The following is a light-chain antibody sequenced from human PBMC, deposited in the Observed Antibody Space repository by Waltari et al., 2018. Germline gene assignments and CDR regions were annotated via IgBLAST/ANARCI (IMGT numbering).Light chain of an antibody. CDR3: NSRDSNGNPFV. CDR1: SLRYYY. J-gene: IGLJ1*01. Sequence: SSELTQDPAVTVALGQTVRITCQGASLRYYYANWYRQKPGQGPLLVMYGKNNRPSGIPDRFCGSYSGETASVTITGAQAEDEADYYCNSRDSNGNPFVFGPATKVTVL. CDR2: GKN. V-gene: IGLV3-19*01.